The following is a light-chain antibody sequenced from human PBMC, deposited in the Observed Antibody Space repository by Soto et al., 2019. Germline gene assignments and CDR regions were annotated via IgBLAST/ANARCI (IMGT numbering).Light chain of an antibody. CDR2: GAS. CDR3: HPYNNWPLT. Sequence: EIVLTQSPATLSLSPGERVTLSCGASPSVSSGSLAWYQHKPGLAPRLLVYGASSRATGIPDRFSGSGSGTGFTLSISRLGPEDFAGYCCHPYNNWPLTFXGGTKV. CDR1: PSVSSGS. V-gene: IGKV3D-20*01. J-gene: IGKJ4*01.